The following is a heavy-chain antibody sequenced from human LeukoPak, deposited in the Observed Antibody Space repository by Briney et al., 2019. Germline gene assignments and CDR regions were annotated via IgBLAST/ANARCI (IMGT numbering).Heavy chain of an antibody. Sequence: PGGSLRLSCAASGFTVSANYMSWVRQSPGKGLEWVSIIYSGGSTDYADSVKGRFTISKDNSKNTVFLQMNSLRAEDTAMYYCASLYCSRGSCAFDAWGQGTLVTVSS. CDR3: ASLYCSRGSCAFDA. CDR1: GFTVSANY. CDR2: IYSGGST. V-gene: IGHV3-66*01. J-gene: IGHJ5*02. D-gene: IGHD2-15*01.